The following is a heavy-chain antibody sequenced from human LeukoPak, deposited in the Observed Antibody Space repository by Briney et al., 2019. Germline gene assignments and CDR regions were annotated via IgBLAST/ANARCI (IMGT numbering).Heavy chain of an antibody. J-gene: IGHJ4*02. CDR3: AKEAHRVIRYFDY. CDR2: INHSGST. CDR1: GGSISSYY. Sequence: ASETLSLTCIVSGGSISSYYWSWIRQPPGKGLEWIGEINHSGSTNYNPSLKSRVTISVDTSKNQFSLKLSSVTAADTAVYYCAKEAHRVIRYFDYWGQGTLVTVSS. V-gene: IGHV4-34*01. D-gene: IGHD3-9*01.